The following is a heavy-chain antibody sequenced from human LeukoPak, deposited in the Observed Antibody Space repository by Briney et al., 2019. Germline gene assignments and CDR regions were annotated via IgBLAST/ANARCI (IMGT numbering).Heavy chain of an antibody. CDR2: INWSGGST. V-gene: IGHV3-20*04. D-gene: IGHD2-15*01. Sequence: RPGGSLRLSCAASEFTFDDYGMSWVRQAPGKGLEWVSGINWSGGSTSYADSVKGRFTISRDNAKNSLYLQMNSLRAEDTAFYYCAREGVCSGGSCYAGFGSWGQGTLVTVSS. J-gene: IGHJ4*02. CDR3: AREGVCSGGSCYAGFGS. CDR1: EFTFDDYG.